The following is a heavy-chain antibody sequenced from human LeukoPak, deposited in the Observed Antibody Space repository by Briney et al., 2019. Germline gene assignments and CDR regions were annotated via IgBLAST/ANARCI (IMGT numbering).Heavy chain of an antibody. Sequence: PGGSLRLSCAASGFTFYNSAMNWVRQAPGKGLEWVSGISGSGTSTYYADSVKGRFTISRDNSKSTLYLQMNSLRAEDTAVYYCAKGEGMGSHGAFDYWGQGTLVTVSS. J-gene: IGHJ4*02. CDR2: ISGSGTST. CDR3: AKGEGMGSHGAFDY. D-gene: IGHD6-13*01. V-gene: IGHV3-23*01. CDR1: GFTFYNSA.